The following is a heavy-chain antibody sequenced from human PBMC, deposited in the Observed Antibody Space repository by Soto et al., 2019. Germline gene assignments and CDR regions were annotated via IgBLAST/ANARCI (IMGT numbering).Heavy chain of an antibody. Sequence: GGSLRLSCAASGFTFSSYGMHWVRQAPGKGLEWVAVIWYDGSNKYYADSVKGRFTISRDNSKNTLYLQMNSLRAEDTAVYYCARDWDTAMVTSKDGFDNWGQANLVTISS. CDR2: IWYDGSNK. CDR3: ARDWDTAMVTSKDGFDN. CDR1: GFTFSSYG. J-gene: IGHJ4*02. V-gene: IGHV3-33*01. D-gene: IGHD5-18*01.